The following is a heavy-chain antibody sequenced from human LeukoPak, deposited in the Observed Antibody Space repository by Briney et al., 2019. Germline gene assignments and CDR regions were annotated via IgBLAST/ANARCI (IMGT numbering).Heavy chain of an antibody. CDR1: GFSLSTSGMR. J-gene: IGHJ4*02. CDR2: IDWDEDK. CDR3: ARMASQGYFDY. Sequence: SGPTLVNPTQTLTLTCIFSGFSLSTSGMRASWIRQPPGKALEWLARIDWDEDKFYSTSLKTRLTISKDTSKNQVVLTMTNMDPVDTATYYCARMASQGYFDYWGQGTLVIVSS. V-gene: IGHV2-70*04.